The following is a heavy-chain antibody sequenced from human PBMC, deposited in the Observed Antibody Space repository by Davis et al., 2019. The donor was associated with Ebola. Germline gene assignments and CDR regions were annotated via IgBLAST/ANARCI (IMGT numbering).Heavy chain of an antibody. CDR3: ARAYDILTGRYYGMDV. V-gene: IGHV1-2*04. Sequence: ASVKVSCKASGYTFTSYYMHWVRQAPGQGLEWMGWINPNSGGTNYAQKFQGWVTMTRDTSISTAYMELSRLRSDDTAVYYCARAYDILTGRYYGMDVWGQGTTVTVSS. J-gene: IGHJ6*02. D-gene: IGHD3-9*01. CDR1: GYTFTSYY. CDR2: INPNSGGT.